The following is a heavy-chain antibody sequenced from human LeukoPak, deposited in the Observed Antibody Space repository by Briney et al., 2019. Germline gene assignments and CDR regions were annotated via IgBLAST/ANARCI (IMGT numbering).Heavy chain of an antibody. D-gene: IGHD6-19*01. V-gene: IGHV4-61*01. CDR1: GGSVSSGSYY. CDR3: ARVVAYSSGWTPFDY. J-gene: IGHJ4*02. Sequence: SETLSLTCTVSGGSVSSGSYYWSWIRQPPGKGLEWIGYIYYSGSAKYNPSLKSRVTISVDTSKNQFSLKLSSVTAADTAVYYCARVVAYSSGWTPFDYWGQGTLVTVSS. CDR2: IYYSGSA.